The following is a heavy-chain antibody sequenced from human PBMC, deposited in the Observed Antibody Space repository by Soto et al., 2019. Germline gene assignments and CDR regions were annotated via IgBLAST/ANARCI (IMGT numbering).Heavy chain of an antibody. CDR2: ISAKNGDT. CDR1: GYTFTDYG. Sequence: QVQLVQSGADVKKPGASVRVSCKASGYTFTDYGITWVRQAPGQGLEWMGWISAKNGDTNLAQKFRGRVTLTTDTSTGTAYMDVRSLTPYDTAVYYCARDPPETPSDYWGQGTLVTVSS. V-gene: IGHV1-18*01. CDR3: ARDPPETPSDY. J-gene: IGHJ4*02.